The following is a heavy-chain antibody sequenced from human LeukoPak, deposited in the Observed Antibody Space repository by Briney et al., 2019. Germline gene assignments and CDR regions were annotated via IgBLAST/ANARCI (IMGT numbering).Heavy chain of an antibody. J-gene: IGHJ5*02. Sequence: SETLSLTCAVYGGSFSGYYWSWIRQPPGKGLEWIGEINHSGSTNYNPSLKSRVTISVDTSKNQFSLKLSSVTAADTAVYYCARGYCSSTSCYANWFDPWGQGTLVTVSS. CDR3: ARGYCSSTSCYANWFDP. CDR2: INHSGST. CDR1: GGSFSGYY. D-gene: IGHD2-2*01. V-gene: IGHV4-34*01.